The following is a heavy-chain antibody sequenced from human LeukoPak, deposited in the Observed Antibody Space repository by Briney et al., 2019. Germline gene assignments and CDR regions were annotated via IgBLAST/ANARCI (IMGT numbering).Heavy chain of an antibody. CDR1: GFTFSSYA. CDR3: ARGNYYYYYMDV. CDR2: ISGSGGST. J-gene: IGHJ6*03. Sequence: GGSLRLSCAASGFTFSSYAMSWVRQAPGKGLEWVSAISGSGGSTYYADSVKGRFTISRDNSKNTLYLQMNSLRAEDTAVYYCARGNYYYYYMDVWGKGTTVTVSS. V-gene: IGHV3-23*01.